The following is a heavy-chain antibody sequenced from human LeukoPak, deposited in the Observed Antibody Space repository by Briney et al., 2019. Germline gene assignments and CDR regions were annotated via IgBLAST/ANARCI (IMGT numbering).Heavy chain of an antibody. CDR3: AKERSNDYVWGSYFSY. CDR1: GFTFSSYS. V-gene: IGHV3-21*04. CDR2: ISSSSSYI. D-gene: IGHD3-16*01. J-gene: IGHJ4*02. Sequence: PGGSLRLSCAASGFTFSSYSMNWVRQAPGKGLEWVSSISSSSSYIYYADSVKGRFTISRDNSKNTLYLQMNSLRAEDTAVYYCAKERSNDYVWGSYFSYWGQGTLVTVSS.